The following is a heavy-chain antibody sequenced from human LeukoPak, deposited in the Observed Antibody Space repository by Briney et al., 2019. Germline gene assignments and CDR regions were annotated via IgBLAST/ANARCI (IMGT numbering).Heavy chain of an antibody. V-gene: IGHV3-30-3*01. Sequence: PGRSLRLSCAASGFTFSSYAMHWVRQAPGKGLEWVAVISYDGSNKYYADSVKGRFTISRDNSKNTLYLQMNSLRAEDTAVYYCAREEYSGYHPDYWGQGTLVTVSS. CDR3: AREEYSGYHPDY. D-gene: IGHD5-12*01. J-gene: IGHJ4*02. CDR1: GFTFSSYA. CDR2: ISYDGSNK.